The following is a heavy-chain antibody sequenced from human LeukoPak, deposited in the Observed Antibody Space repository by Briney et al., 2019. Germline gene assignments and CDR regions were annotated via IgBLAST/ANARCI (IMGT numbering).Heavy chain of an antibody. CDR3: AKSGSGYYV. CDR1: GFTFSSYA. D-gene: IGHD3-3*01. J-gene: IGHJ4*02. Sequence: GGSLRLSCAASGFTFSSYAMSWVRQAAGKGLEWVSTIRGSGGSTYNADSVKGRFTIARDNSKNTLYLQMNSLRAEDTAVYYCAKSGSGYYVWGQGTLVTVSS. CDR2: IRGSGGST. V-gene: IGHV3-23*01.